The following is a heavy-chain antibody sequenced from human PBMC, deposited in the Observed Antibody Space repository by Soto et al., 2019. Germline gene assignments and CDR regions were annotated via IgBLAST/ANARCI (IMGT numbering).Heavy chain of an antibody. CDR1: GGSISSYY. CDR3: ARANYDFWSGHYLETYYYGMDV. Sequence: QVQLQESGPGLVKPSETLSLTCTVSGGSISSYYWSWIRQPAGKGLEWIGRIYTSGSTNYNPSLKSRVAMSVDTSKNQFSLKLSSVTAADTAVYYCARANYDFWSGHYLETYYYGMDVWGQGTTVTVSS. D-gene: IGHD3-3*01. V-gene: IGHV4-4*07. J-gene: IGHJ6*02. CDR2: IYTSGST.